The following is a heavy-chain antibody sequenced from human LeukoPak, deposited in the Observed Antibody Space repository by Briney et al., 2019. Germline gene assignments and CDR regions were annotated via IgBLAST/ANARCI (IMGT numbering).Heavy chain of an antibody. CDR3: ARSKDLPNWFDP. D-gene: IGHD2-15*01. V-gene: IGHV4-39*07. Sequence: SETLSLTCTVSGGSISSSSYYCGWIRQPPGKGLEWIGSIYYSGSTYYNPSLKSRVTISVDTSKNQFSLKLSSVTAADTAVYYCARSKDLPNWFDPWGQGTLVTVSS. CDR1: GGSISSSSYY. J-gene: IGHJ5*02. CDR2: IYYSGST.